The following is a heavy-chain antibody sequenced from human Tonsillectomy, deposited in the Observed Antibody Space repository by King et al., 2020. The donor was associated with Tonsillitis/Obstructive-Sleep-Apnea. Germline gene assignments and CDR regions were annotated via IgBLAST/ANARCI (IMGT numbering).Heavy chain of an antibody. CDR2: IGTAGDT. D-gene: IGHD6-19*01. Sequence: EVQLVESGGGLVQPGGSLRLSCAASGFTFSSYDMHWVRQATGKGLEWVSAIGTAGDTYYPGSVKGRFTISRENAKNSLYLQMNSLRAGDTAVYYCARALPESYSSGWYGIPAWYFDLWGRGTLVTVSS. J-gene: IGHJ2*01. CDR3: ARALPESYSSGWYGIPAWYFDL. CDR1: GFTFSSYD. V-gene: IGHV3-13*04.